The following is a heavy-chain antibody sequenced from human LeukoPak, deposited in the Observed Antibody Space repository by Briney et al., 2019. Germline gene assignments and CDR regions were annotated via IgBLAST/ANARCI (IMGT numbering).Heavy chain of an antibody. V-gene: IGHV3-74*01. CDR2: INSDGSST. CDR1: GFTFSSYW. CDR3: AKDPTRQLARARTHHDY. D-gene: IGHD6-13*01. Sequence: GGSLRLSCAASGFTFSSYWMHWVRQAPGKGLVWVSRINSDGSSTSYADSVKGRFTISRDNSKNTLYLQMNSLRAEDTAVYYCAKDPTRQLARARTHHDYWGQGTLVTVSS. J-gene: IGHJ4*02.